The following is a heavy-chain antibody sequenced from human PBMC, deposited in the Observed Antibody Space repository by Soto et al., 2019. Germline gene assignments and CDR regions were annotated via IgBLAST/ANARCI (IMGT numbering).Heavy chain of an antibody. D-gene: IGHD6-19*01. CDR2: IWYDGSNK. CDR3: AREESRRRGVAEAGC. CDR1: GFHFSSYG. J-gene: IGHJ4*02. Sequence: PGGSLRLSCAASGFHFSSYGLHWVRQAPGKGLERVAVIWYDGSNKYYADSVKGRFTISRDNSKNTLYLQMNSLRAEDTAVYYCAREESRRRGVAEAGCWGQVTLVPVSA. V-gene: IGHV3-33*01.